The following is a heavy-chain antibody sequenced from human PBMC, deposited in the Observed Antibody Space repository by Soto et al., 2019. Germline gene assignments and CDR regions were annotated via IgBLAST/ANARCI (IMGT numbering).Heavy chain of an antibody. V-gene: IGHV4-31*03. CDR2: RSYSGDT. CDR3: ARDLGSNQWFFAY. D-gene: IGHD3-22*01. Sequence: SETLSLTCTVSGDSFSSDSYYWSWIRQLPGKGLEWIGSRSYSGDTHYNPSLTSRVGMSVDTSEKHFSLRLTSVTAADTAVYYCARDLGSNQWFFAYWGQGTLVTVSS. CDR1: GDSFSSDSYY. J-gene: IGHJ4*02.